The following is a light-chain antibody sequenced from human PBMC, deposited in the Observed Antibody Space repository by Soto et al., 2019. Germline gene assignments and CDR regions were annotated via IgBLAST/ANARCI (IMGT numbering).Light chain of an antibody. CDR3: SSFTSINTWV. CDR2: EVS. CDR1: SSDVGGYNY. Sequence: QSALTQPASVSGSPGQSITISCTGTSSDVGGYNYVSWYQQHPGKAPKLMIYEVSNRPSGVSNRFSGSKSGNTASLTISGLQTEDVADYYCSSFTSINTWVFGGGTKPTVL. V-gene: IGLV2-14*01. J-gene: IGLJ3*02.